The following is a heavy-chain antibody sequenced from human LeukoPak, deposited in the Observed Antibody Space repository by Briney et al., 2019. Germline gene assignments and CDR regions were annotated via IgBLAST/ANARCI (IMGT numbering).Heavy chain of an antibody. CDR1: GYTFTSNY. V-gene: IGHV1-46*01. CDR3: ARGVAGSYYYYYMDV. Sequence: ASVKVSCKAFGYTFTSNYMHWVRQAAGQGPEWMGVISPSGGSTTYAQKFQGRVTLTRDMSSRTDYLELSSLRSEDTAVYYCARGVAGSYYYYYMDVWGKGTPVTISS. D-gene: IGHD6-19*01. J-gene: IGHJ6*03. CDR2: ISPSGGST.